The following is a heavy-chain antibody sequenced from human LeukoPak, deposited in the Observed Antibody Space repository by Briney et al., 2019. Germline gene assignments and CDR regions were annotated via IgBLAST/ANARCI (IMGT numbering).Heavy chain of an antibody. V-gene: IGHV4-39*01. CDR2: IYYSGST. Sequence: PSETLSLTCTVSGGSISSSSYYWGWIRQPPGKGLEWIGSIYYSGSTYYNPSLKSRVTISVDTTKNQFSLKLSSVTAADTAVYYCVRDYGPADHYYYGMDVWGQGTTVTVSS. J-gene: IGHJ6*02. D-gene: IGHD4-17*01. CDR1: GGSISSSSYY. CDR3: VRDYGPADHYYYGMDV.